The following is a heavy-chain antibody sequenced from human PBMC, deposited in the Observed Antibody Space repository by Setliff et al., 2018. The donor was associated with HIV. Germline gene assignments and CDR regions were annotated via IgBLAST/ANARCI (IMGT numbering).Heavy chain of an antibody. CDR2: IGGSGFGT. J-gene: IGHJ6*03. V-gene: IGHV3-23*01. CDR3: AKRRVCNTSCYIVDYMDV. CDR1: GFTFSNYG. Sequence: QPGGSLRLSCAAFGFTFSNYGMHWVRQAPGKGLEWVSAIGGSGFGTYYADSVKGRFTISRDNSKNTLYLQMNSLRAEDTAIYYCAKRRVCNTSCYIVDYMDVWGKGTTVTVSS. D-gene: IGHD2-21*01.